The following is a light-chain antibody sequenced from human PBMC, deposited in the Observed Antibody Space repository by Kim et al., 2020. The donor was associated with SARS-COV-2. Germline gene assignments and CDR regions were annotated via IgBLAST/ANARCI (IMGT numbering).Light chain of an antibody. CDR1: QSVSSSY. Sequence: SPWERATLSCRASQSVSSSYLAWYQRKPGQAPRLFIYGASSRAIGIPDRFSGSGSGTDFTLTISRLEPEDFAVYYCQQYGNSPRTFGQGTKVDIK. J-gene: IGKJ1*01. CDR2: GAS. CDR3: QQYGNSPRT. V-gene: IGKV3-20*01.